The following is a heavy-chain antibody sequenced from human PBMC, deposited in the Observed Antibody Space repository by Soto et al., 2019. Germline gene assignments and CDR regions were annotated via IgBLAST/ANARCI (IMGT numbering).Heavy chain of an antibody. CDR1: GVTLDDYA. Sequence: GGSLRLSCAASGVTLDDYAMHWVRHAPGKGLEWVSGISWNSGSIGYADSVKGRFTISRDNAKNSLYLQMNSLRAEATALYYCAKDSVAVAGSGWFDPWGQGTLVTVSS. D-gene: IGHD6-19*01. CDR2: ISWNSGSI. J-gene: IGHJ5*02. CDR3: AKDSVAVAGSGWFDP. V-gene: IGHV3-9*01.